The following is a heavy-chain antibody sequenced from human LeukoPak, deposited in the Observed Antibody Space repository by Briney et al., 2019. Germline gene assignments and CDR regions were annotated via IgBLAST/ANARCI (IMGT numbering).Heavy chain of an antibody. J-gene: IGHJ4*02. CDR1: GYTFTDYY. CDR3: ATQRGSYRWGTDFDY. V-gene: IGHV1-2*02. Sequence: ASVKVSCKASGYTFTDYYMHWVRQAPGQGLERMGWINPNSGDTKYAQKFQGRVTMTRDTSISTAYMELSRLRSDDTAVYYCATQRGSYRWGTDFDYWGQGTLVSVSS. D-gene: IGHD3-16*01. CDR2: INPNSGDT.